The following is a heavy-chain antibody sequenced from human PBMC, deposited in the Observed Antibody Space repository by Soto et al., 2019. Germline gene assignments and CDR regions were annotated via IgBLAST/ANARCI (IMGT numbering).Heavy chain of an antibody. CDR1: GYTFTSYY. J-gene: IGHJ6*03. Sequence: GTSVKVSCKESGYTFTSYYMHWVRQALGQGLEWMGIINPSGGSTSYAQKFQGRVTMTRDTSTSTVYMELSSLRSEDTAVYYCARGDIVATRIQLYYYYMDVWGKGTTVTVSS. CDR2: INPSGGST. CDR3: ARGDIVATRIQLYYYYMDV. D-gene: IGHD5-12*01. V-gene: IGHV1-46*03.